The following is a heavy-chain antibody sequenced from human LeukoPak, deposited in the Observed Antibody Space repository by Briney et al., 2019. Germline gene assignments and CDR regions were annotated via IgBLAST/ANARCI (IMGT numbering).Heavy chain of an antibody. CDR2: IYYSGST. V-gene: IGHV4-39*01. D-gene: IGHD4-17*01. CDR3: ATSYGDYLYYYYGMDV. CDR1: GRSISSSSYY. Sequence: PSETLSLTCTVSGRSISSSSYYWGWIRQPPGKGLERIGSIYYSGSTYYNPSLKSRVTISVDTSKNQFSLKLSSVTAADTAVYYCATSYGDYLYYYYGMDVWGQGTTVTVSS. J-gene: IGHJ6*02.